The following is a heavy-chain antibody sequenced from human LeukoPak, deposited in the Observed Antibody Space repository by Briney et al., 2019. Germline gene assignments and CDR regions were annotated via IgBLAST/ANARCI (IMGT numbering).Heavy chain of an antibody. CDR1: GGSISRSNW. V-gene: IGHV4-4*02. Sequence: SETLSLTCAVSGGSISRSNWCIWVRQPPGKGLEWIGEIYQSGSTNYNPSLKSRVTISVDKSKNQFSLKLTSVTAADTAVYYCARGLYCSSTSCPGSWFDPWGQGTLVTVSS. J-gene: IGHJ5*02. CDR2: IYQSGST. CDR3: ARGLYCSSTSCPGSWFDP. D-gene: IGHD2-2*01.